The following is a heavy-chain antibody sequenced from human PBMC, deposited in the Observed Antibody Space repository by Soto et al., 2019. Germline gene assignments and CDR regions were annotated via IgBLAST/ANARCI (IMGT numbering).Heavy chain of an antibody. J-gene: IGHJ6*02. D-gene: IGHD2-21*02. Sequence: SGPPLVNRTQTLTLTCTFSVFSLSTSGVGVGWIRQPPGKALEWLALIYWDDDKRYTPSLRNRLTISKDTSKNQVVLTMTNMDPVDTATYYCIQSRCGGDCLQSYASHYYYGMDVWGQGTTVTVSS. CDR1: VFSLSTSGVG. CDR2: IYWDDDK. V-gene: IGHV2-5*02. CDR3: IQSRCGGDCLQSYASHYYYGMDV.